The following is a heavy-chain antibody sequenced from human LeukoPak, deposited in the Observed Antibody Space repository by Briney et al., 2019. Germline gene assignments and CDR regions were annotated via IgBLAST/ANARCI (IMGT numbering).Heavy chain of an antibody. Sequence: GGSLRLSCAASGFTFSSYSMNWVRQAPGKGLEWVSSISSSSSYIYYADSVKGRFTISRDNAKNSLYLQMNSLRAEDTAVYYCARDPPYCSSTSCYGGAFDIWGQGTMVTVSS. CDR2: ISSSSSYI. V-gene: IGHV3-21*01. J-gene: IGHJ3*02. CDR1: GFTFSSYS. D-gene: IGHD2-2*01. CDR3: ARDPPYCSSTSCYGGAFDI.